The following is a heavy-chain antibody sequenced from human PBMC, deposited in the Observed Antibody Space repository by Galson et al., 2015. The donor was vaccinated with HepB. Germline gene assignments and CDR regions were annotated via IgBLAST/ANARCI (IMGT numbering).Heavy chain of an antibody. J-gene: IGHJ4*02. V-gene: IGHV3-7*05. CDR1: GFTFSSYW. Sequence: SLRLSCAASGFTFSSYWMSWVRQAPGKGLEWVANIKQDGSEKYYVDSVKGRFTISRDNAKNSLYLQMNSLRAEDTAVYYCARDYYDSTLPSDYWGQGTLVTVSS. CDR2: IKQDGSEK. CDR3: ARDYYDSTLPSDY. D-gene: IGHD3-22*01.